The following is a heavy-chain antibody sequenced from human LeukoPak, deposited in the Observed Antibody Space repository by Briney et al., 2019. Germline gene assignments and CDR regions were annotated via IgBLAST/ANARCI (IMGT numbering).Heavy chain of an antibody. Sequence: SETLSLTCAVSGGSISSSNWWSWVRPPPGKGLEWIGEIYHSGSTNYNPSLKSRVTISVDKSKNQFSLKLSSVTAADTAVYYCARDEAVGATNYFDYWGQGTLVTVSS. J-gene: IGHJ4*02. CDR2: IYHSGST. D-gene: IGHD1-26*01. V-gene: IGHV4-4*02. CDR1: GGSISSSNW. CDR3: ARDEAVGATNYFDY.